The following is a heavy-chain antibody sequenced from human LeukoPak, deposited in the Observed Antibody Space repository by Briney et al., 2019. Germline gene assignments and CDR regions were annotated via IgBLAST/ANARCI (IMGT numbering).Heavy chain of an antibody. J-gene: IGHJ4*02. Sequence: PSETLSLTCTVSGGSISSYYWSWIRQPPGKGLEWIGYIYYSGSTNYNPSLKSRVTISVDTSKNQFSLKLSSVTAADTAVYYCTRDSSGYDWFYDYWGQGTLVTVSS. CDR3: TRDSSGYDWFYDY. CDR1: GGSISSYY. V-gene: IGHV4-59*01. CDR2: IYYSGST. D-gene: IGHD5-12*01.